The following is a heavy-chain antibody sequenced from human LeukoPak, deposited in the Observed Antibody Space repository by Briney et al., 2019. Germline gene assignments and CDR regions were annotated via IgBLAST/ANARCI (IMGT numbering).Heavy chain of an antibody. CDR2: VGGSGCST. CDR1: GFTFSSYA. D-gene: IGHD2-2*01. V-gene: IGHV3-23*01. Sequence: QAGGSLRLSCAASGFTFSSYAMSWVRQAPGKGLEWVSTVGGSGCSTYYADSVKGRFTISRDNSKNTLYLQMNSLRAEDTAVYYCAKNGGYCSSTRCYRFDYWGQGTLVTVSS. J-gene: IGHJ4*02. CDR3: AKNGGYCSSTRCYRFDY.